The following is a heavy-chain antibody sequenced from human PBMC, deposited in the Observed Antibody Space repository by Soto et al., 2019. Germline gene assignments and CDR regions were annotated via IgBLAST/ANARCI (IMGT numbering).Heavy chain of an antibody. CDR1: GGSISTYY. D-gene: IGHD3-3*01. CDR3: ARSDWTGYSLNPFDY. J-gene: IGHJ4*02. V-gene: IGHV4-59*01. Sequence: QVQLQESGPGLVKPSETLSLTCSVSGGSISTYYWSWIRQPPGKGLEWIAYIHYSESTNYNPSLKSRVTISVDTSRDQFSLKLSSVTPADTAVYYCARSDWTGYSLNPFDYWGQGTLVTVSS. CDR2: IHYSEST.